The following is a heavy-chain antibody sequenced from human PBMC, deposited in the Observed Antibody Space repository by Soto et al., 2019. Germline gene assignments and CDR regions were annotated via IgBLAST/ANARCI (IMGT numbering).Heavy chain of an antibody. CDR2: IYHSGST. CDR1: GYSISSGYD. Sequence: LSLTCAVSGYSISSGYDWGWIRQPPGKGLEWIGSIYHSGSTYYNPSLKSRVTISVGTSKNQFSLMLSSVTAADTAVYYCARGGYDYVWGSYRYLYYYGMDVWGQGTTVTVSS. D-gene: IGHD3-16*02. J-gene: IGHJ6*02. CDR3: ARGGYDYVWGSYRYLYYYGMDV. V-gene: IGHV4-38-2*01.